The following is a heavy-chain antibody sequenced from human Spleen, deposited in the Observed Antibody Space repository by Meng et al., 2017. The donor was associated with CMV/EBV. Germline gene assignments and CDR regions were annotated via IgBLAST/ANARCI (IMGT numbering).Heavy chain of an antibody. CDR2: INAGNGNT. Sequence: QVQLVQSGAEGKKPGASVKVSRKASGYTFTTFVMHWVRQTPGQQLEWMGWINAGNGNTKYSQTFQGRVTITRDTSASTAYMELSSLRSEDTVVYYCARDQGAWFGEAPRFDYWGQGTLVTVSS. D-gene: IGHD3-10*01. CDR3: ARDQGAWFGEAPRFDY. CDR1: GYTFTTFV. J-gene: IGHJ4*02. V-gene: IGHV1-3*01.